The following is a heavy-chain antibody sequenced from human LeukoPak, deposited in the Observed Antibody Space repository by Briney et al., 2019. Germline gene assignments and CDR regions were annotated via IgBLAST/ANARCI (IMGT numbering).Heavy chain of an antibody. Sequence: GGSLRLSCAASGSSIRTYYMSWVRQVPGKGLEWVSVIYSGGTIRYADSVKGRFTFSRDNFKDTLNLQMNSLRADDTAVYYCVRAVHHNFYSDSSGYYGDAFDVWGPRDSGHRLF. CDR2: IYSGGTI. V-gene: IGHV3-53*01. CDR3: VRAVHHNFYSDSSGYYGDAFDV. CDR1: GSSIRTYY. D-gene: IGHD3-22*01. J-gene: IGHJ3*01.